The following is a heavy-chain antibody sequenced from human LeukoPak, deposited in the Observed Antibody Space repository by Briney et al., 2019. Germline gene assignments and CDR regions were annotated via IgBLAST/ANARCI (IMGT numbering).Heavy chain of an antibody. CDR1: GFTFNNYA. CDR2: ISGSGGST. CDR3: ARIIVVAGRYFDL. Sequence: PGGSLRLSCVASGFTFNNYAMTWVRQAPGKGLEWVSAISGSGGSTYYADSVKGRFTISRDNSKNTLFLQMNSLRAEDTAVYYCARIIVVAGRYFDLWGRGTLVTVSS. J-gene: IGHJ2*01. D-gene: IGHD3-22*01. V-gene: IGHV3-23*01.